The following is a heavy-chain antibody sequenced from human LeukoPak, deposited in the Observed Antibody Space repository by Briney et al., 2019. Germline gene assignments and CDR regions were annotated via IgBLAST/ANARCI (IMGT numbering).Heavy chain of an antibody. V-gene: IGHV3-64*04. CDR3: ARDGAMVRGIIMTD. CDR1: GFTFNSYA. CDR2: MSGNGGST. D-gene: IGHD3-10*01. J-gene: IGHJ4*02. Sequence: GGSLRLSCSASGFTFNSYAMHWVRQAPGKGLEYVSAMSGNGGSTYYADSVKGRFTISRDNSKNTLYLQMNSLRAEDTAVYYCARDGAMVRGIIMTDWGQGTLVTVSS.